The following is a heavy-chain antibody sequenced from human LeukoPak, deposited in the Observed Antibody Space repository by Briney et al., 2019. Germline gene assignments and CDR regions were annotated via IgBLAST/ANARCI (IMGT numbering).Heavy chain of an antibody. CDR1: GFTFSSYE. V-gene: IGHV3-48*03. D-gene: IGHD6-13*01. CDR2: ISSSGSTI. J-gene: IGHJ6*03. Sequence: PGGSLRLSCAASGFTFSSYEMNWVRQAPGKGLEWVSYISSSGSTIYYADSVKGRFTISRDNAKNTLYLQMNSLRAGDTAVYYCAKVGSSSSWYDYYYYYMDVWGKGTTVTISS. CDR3: AKVGSSSSWYDYYYYYMDV.